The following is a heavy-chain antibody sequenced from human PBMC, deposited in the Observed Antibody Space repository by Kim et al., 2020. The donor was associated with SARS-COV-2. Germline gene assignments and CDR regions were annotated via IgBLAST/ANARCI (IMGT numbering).Heavy chain of an antibody. CDR2: ISSSSSYI. D-gene: IGHD5-18*01. J-gene: IGHJ5*02. CDR3: ARDLNPGYSYAKGGPTWFDP. CDR1: GFTFSSYS. V-gene: IGHV3-21*01. Sequence: GGSLRLSCAASGFTFSSYSMNWVRQAPGKGLEWVSSISSSSSYIYYADSVKGRFTISRDNAKNSLYLQMNSLRAEDTAVYYCARDLNPGYSYAKGGPTWFDPWGQGTLVTVSS.